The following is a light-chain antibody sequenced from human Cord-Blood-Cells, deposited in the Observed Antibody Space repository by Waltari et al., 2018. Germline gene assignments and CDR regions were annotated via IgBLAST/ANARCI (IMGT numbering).Light chain of an antibody. CDR1: SGINVGTYR. CDR2: YKSDSDK. J-gene: IGLJ1*01. V-gene: IGLV5-45*02. CDR3: MIWHSSAYV. Sequence: QAVLTQPSSLSASPGASASLTCTLRSGINVGTYRIHWYQQKQGSPPQYLLRYKSDSDKQQGSGVPSRFSGSKDASANAGILLISGLQSEDEADYYCMIWHSSAYVFGTGTKVTVL.